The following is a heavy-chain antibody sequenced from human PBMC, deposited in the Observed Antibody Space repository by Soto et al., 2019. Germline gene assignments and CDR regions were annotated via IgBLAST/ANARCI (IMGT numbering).Heavy chain of an antibody. Sequence: SETLSLTCTVSGGSISSGGYYWSWIRQHPGKGLEWIGYIYYSGSTYYNPSLKSRVTISVDTSKNQFSLKLSSVTAADTAVYYCARDRFTEAYRIFDYWGQGTLVTVSS. V-gene: IGHV4-30-4*08. J-gene: IGHJ4*02. CDR2: IYYSGST. CDR1: GGSISSGGYY. D-gene: IGHD3-16*02. CDR3: ARDRFTEAYRIFDY.